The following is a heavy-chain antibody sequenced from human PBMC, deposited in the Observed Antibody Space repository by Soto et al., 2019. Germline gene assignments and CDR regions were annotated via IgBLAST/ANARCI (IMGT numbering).Heavy chain of an antibody. CDR3: SKDPDEYWYSYWFDP. Sequence: ASVKVSCKPSGYTFNTYVMNWVRQAPGQGLDVMVWISAYDGKTTYSEKLQGRGTTATDTSARTAYMDLRSLRSDYTDIYYCSKDPDEYWYSYWFDPWGQGTPVTVSS. D-gene: IGHD1-26*01. V-gene: IGHV1-18*01. J-gene: IGHJ5*02. CDR1: GYTFNTYV. CDR2: ISAYDGKT.